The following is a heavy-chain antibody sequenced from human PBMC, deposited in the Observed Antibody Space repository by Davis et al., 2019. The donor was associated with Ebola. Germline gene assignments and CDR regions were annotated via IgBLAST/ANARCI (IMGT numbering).Heavy chain of an antibody. D-gene: IGHD2-15*01. Sequence: GGSLRLSCAGSGFTFRSYAMNWVRQAPGKGLEWVSYISGNSNTIHYADSVKGRFTISRDNAKNSLYLHMNSLRDEDTAVYYCARTPWQLPFDYWGQGTLVFVSS. CDR2: ISGNSNTI. CDR1: GFTFRSYA. V-gene: IGHV3-48*02. J-gene: IGHJ4*02. CDR3: ARTPWQLPFDY.